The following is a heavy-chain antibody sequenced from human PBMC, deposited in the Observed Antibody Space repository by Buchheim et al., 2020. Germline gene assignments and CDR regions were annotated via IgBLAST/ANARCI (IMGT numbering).Heavy chain of an antibody. CDR2: IWYDGNNK. CDR3: ARDPPQSGWSFAA. J-gene: IGHJ5*02. D-gene: IGHD6-19*01. Sequence: QVQLVESGGGVVQPWTSLRLSCVASGFTFWDSAMHWVRQAPGKGLEWVAMIWYDGNNKYYADSVKGRFTVSRDNYKNMLYLQMNSLRVEDTAVYYCARDPPQSGWSFAAWGQGTL. V-gene: IGHV3-33*01. CDR1: GFTFWDSA.